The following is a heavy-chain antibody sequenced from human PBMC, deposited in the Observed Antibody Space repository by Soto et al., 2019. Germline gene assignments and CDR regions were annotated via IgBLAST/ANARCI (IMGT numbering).Heavy chain of an antibody. Sequence: PSETLSLTCTVSGGSISTYFWTWIRQPPGKGLEWIGYIHYSGITDSNPSLKSRLTISVDTSKNQFSLNLRSVTAADTAVYYCARIYDFWSGYYWFDPWGQGTLVTVSS. CDR2: IHYSGIT. CDR1: GGSISTYF. J-gene: IGHJ5*02. V-gene: IGHV4-59*12. CDR3: ARIYDFWSGYYWFDP. D-gene: IGHD3-3*01.